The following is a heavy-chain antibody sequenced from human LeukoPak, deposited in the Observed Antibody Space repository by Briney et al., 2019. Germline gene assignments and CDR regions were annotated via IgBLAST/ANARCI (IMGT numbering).Heavy chain of an antibody. CDR1: GGSISRGGYS. CDR3: ARGGGYCSSTSCYGKLPFNWFDP. CDR2: IYHSGST. J-gene: IGHJ5*02. Sequence: SQTLSLTCAVSGGSISRGGYSWSWIRQPPGKGLEWIGYIYHSGSTYYNPSLKSRVTISVDRSKNQFSLKLSSVTAEDTAVYYCARGGGYCSSTSCYGKLPFNWFDPWGQGTLVTVSS. D-gene: IGHD2-2*01. V-gene: IGHV4-30-2*01.